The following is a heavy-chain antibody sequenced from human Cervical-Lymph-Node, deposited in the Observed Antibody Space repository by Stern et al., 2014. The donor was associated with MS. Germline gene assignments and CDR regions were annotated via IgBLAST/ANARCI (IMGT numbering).Heavy chain of an antibody. J-gene: IGHJ6*02. CDR3: AREMYSSSYYGLDV. V-gene: IGHV4-31*02. CDR1: GDAMSSRSYY. D-gene: IGHD6-6*01. Sequence: QLQLQESGPGLVRPSETLSLTCTVSGDAMSSRSYYWTWIRQHPEKGLEWIGYRYYGGRTTYKPAIRGRATISVDSSQNQFFLRLTSGTAADTALYYCAREMYSSSYYGLDVWGQGATVTVSS. CDR2: RYYGGRT.